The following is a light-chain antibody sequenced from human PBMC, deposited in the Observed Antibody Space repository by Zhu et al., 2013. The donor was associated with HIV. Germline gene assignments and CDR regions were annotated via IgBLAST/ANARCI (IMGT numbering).Light chain of an antibody. CDR3: QQYGGSPRT. CDR1: QSVGSRS. V-gene: IGKV3-20*01. CDR2: DAS. Sequence: EIVLTQSPGTLSLSPGETATLSCRASQSVGSRSLAWYQQKPGQAPRLLIYDASIRATGIADRFSGRGYETDFTLTITRLEPEDFAVYYCQQYGGSPRTFGQGTNLEIK. J-gene: IGKJ2*02.